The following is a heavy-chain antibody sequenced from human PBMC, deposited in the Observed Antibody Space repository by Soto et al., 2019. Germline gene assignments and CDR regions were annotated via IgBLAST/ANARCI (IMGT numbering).Heavy chain of an antibody. CDR2: IYYSGST. Sequence: QVQLQESGPGLVKPSETLSLTCTVSGGSISSYYWSWIRQPPGKGLEWIGYIYYSGSTNYNPSLKSRVTISVDTSKNQFSLKLSSVTAADTAVYYCARRWGRTFDSWGQGTLVTVSS. CDR1: GGSISSYY. CDR3: ARRWGRTFDS. V-gene: IGHV4-59*08. D-gene: IGHD7-27*01. J-gene: IGHJ4*02.